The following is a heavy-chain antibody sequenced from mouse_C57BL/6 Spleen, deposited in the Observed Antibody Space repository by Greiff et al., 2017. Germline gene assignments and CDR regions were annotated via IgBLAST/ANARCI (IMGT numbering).Heavy chain of an antibody. CDR2: ISGGGGNT. CDR1: GFTFSSYT. D-gene: IGHD2-5*01. J-gene: IGHJ1*03. Sequence: EVHLVESGGGLVKPGGSLKLSCAASGFTFSSYTMSWVRQTPEKRLEWVATISGGGGNTYYPDSVKGRFTISRDNAKNTLYLQMSSLRSEDTALYYCARQTPPPYYSNYDWYFDVWGTGTTVTVSS. V-gene: IGHV5-9*01. CDR3: ARQTPPPYYSNYDWYFDV.